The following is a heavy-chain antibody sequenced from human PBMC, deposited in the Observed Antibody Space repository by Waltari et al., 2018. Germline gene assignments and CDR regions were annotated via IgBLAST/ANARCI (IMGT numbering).Heavy chain of an antibody. D-gene: IGHD2-21*01. V-gene: IGHV3-30*04. CDR3: ARDYCDRTYCHGMDV. CDR2: ISYNARNI. J-gene: IGHJ6*02. Sequence: QVQLVESGGGVVQPGRSLRLSCAASGFTFSTYAMHWVRQAPGKGLEWVAVISYNARNIYYVDSVKGRFTISRDNSKKTLYLQMDSLRAEDTAVYYCARDYCDRTYCHGMDVWGQGTTVTVSS. CDR1: GFTFSTYA.